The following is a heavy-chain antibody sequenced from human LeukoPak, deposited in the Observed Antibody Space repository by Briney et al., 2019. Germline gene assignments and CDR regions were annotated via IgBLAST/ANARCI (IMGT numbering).Heavy chain of an antibody. D-gene: IGHD6-6*01. J-gene: IGHJ4*02. CDR2: ISSSSTYI. CDR1: EFIFSSYN. V-gene: IGHV3-21*01. Sequence: GGSLRLSCAASEFIFSSYNMNWVRQAPGKGLEWVSCISSSSTYIYYVDSVKGRFTISRDNAKNSLYLQMNSLRAEDTAVYYCARDGYSTSSFDFWGQGTLVTVSS. CDR3: ARDGYSTSSFDF.